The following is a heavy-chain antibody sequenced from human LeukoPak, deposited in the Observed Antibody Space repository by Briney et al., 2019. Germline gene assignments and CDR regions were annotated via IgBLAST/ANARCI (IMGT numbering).Heavy chain of an antibody. CDR3: ARVEYSIAQAPGYFDY. CDR2: IYYSGST. Sequence: PSQTLSLTCTVSGGSISSGGYYWSWIRQPPGKGLEWIGYIYYSGSTNYNPSLKSRVTISVDTSKNQFSLKLSSVTAADTAVYYCARVEYSIAQAPGYFDYWGQGTLVTVSS. D-gene: IGHD6-6*01. V-gene: IGHV4-61*08. J-gene: IGHJ4*02. CDR1: GGSISSGGYY.